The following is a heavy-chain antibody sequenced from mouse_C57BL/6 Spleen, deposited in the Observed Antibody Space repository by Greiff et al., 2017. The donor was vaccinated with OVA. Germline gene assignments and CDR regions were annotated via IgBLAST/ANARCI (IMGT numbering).Heavy chain of an antibody. J-gene: IGHJ4*01. V-gene: IGHV5-16*01. CDR3: ARVGGSNLYAMDY. CDR1: GFTFSDYY. Sequence: EVQLVESEGGLVQPGSSMKLSCTASGFTFSDYYMAWVRQVPEKGLEWVANINYDGSSTYYLDSLKSRFIISRDNAKNILYLQMSSLKSEDTATYYCARVGGSNLYAMDYWGQGTSVTVSS. D-gene: IGHD2-5*01. CDR2: INYDGSST.